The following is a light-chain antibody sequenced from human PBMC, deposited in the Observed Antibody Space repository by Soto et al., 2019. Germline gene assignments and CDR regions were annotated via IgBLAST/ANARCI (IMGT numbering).Light chain of an antibody. CDR1: QSVSIN. Sequence: EIVMTQSPATLSASPGGRATLSCRASQSVSINLAWYQQKPGQAPRLLIYGASTRATGIPARFSGSGSGTEFTLTISSLQSEDFAVYYCQQYNNWPRTFGQGTKVDIK. J-gene: IGKJ1*01. CDR3: QQYNNWPRT. V-gene: IGKV3-15*01. CDR2: GAS.